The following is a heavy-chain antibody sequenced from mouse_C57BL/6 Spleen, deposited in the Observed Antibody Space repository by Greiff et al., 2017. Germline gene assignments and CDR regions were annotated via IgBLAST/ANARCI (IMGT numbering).Heavy chain of an antibody. CDR2: IRSKSNNYAT. V-gene: IGHV10-1*01. D-gene: IGHD2-4*01. CDR1: GFSFNTYA. J-gene: IGHJ3*01. CDR3: GRHDYYDYDEFAY. Sequence: EVKLMESGGGLVQPKGSLKLSCAASGFSFNTYAMNWVRQAPGKGLEWVARIRSKSNNYATYYSDSVKARFTISRDDSESMLYLQMNNLKTEDTAMYYCGRHDYYDYDEFAYWGQGTLVTVSA.